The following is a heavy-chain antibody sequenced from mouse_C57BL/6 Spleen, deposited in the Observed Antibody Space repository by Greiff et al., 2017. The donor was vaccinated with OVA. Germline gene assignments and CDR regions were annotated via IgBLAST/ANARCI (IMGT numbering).Heavy chain of an antibody. CDR1: GFTFSSYA. D-gene: IGHD1-2*01. CDR2: ISDGGSYT. J-gene: IGHJ1*03. Sequence: EVQVVESGGGLVKPGGSLKLSCAASGFTFSSYAMSWVRQTPEKRLEWVATISDGGSYTYYPDNVKGRFTISRDNAKNNLYLQMSQLKSEDTAMYYCARDGKLLRRYFDVWGTGTTVTVSS. CDR3: ARDGKLLRRYFDV. V-gene: IGHV5-4*01.